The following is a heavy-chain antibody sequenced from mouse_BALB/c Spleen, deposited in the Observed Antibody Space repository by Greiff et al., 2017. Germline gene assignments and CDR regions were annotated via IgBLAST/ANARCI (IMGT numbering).Heavy chain of an antibody. CDR2: INSNGGST. D-gene: IGHD2-4*01. J-gene: IGHJ2*01. CDR1: GFTFSSYG. V-gene: IGHV5-6-3*01. Sequence: EVQRVESGGGLVQPGGSLKLSCAASGFTFSSYGMSWVRPTPDKRLELVATINSNGGSTYYPDSVKGRFTISRDNAKNTLYLQMSSLKSEDTAMYYCARRTMIPFDYWGQGTTLTVSS. CDR3: ARRTMIPFDY.